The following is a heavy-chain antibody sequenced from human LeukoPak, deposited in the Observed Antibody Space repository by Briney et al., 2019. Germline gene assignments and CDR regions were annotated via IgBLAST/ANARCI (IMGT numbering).Heavy chain of an antibody. Sequence: GGSLRLSCAASGFTFSSYAMHWVRQAPGKGLEWVAVISYDGSNRYYADSVKGRFTISRDNSKNTLYLQMNSLRAEDTAAYYCARDKNTYDYVWGSYRYTLFDYWGQGTLVTVSS. V-gene: IGHV3-30-3*01. CDR1: GFTFSSYA. D-gene: IGHD3-16*02. CDR2: ISYDGSNR. J-gene: IGHJ4*02. CDR3: ARDKNTYDYVWGSYRYTLFDY.